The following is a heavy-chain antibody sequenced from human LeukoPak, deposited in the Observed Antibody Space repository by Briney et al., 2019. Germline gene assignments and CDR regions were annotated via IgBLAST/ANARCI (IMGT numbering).Heavy chain of an antibody. CDR3: AKGSIWVGSSWTGHIDY. Sequence: GGSLRLSCAASGFTFSSYSMNWVRQAPGKGLEWVSSISSSSSYMYYADSVKGRFTISRDNAKNSLYLQMNSLRAEDTAVYYCAKGSIWVGSSWTGHIDYWGQGTLVTVSS. V-gene: IGHV3-21*04. CDR1: GFTFSSYS. CDR2: ISSSSSYM. J-gene: IGHJ4*02. D-gene: IGHD6-13*01.